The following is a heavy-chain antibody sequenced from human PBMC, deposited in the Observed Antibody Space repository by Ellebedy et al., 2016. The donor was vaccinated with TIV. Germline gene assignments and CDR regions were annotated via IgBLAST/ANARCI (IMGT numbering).Heavy chain of an antibody. V-gene: IGHV4-34*01. J-gene: IGHJ6*02. CDR1: GGSFSGYY. Sequence: SETLSLXCAVYGGSFSGYYWSWIRQPPGQGLEWIGEINHSGSTNYNPSLKSRVTISVDTSKNQFSLKLSSVTAADTAIYYCAREKGYYYHNFDVWGQGTTVTVSS. CDR3: AREKGYYYHNFDV. CDR2: INHSGST.